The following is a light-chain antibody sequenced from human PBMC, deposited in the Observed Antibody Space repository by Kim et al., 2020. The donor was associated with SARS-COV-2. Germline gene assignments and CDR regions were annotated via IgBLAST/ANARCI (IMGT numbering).Light chain of an antibody. CDR3: QQYYSTPYT. CDR2: WAS. CDR1: QSVLYSSNQKNY. Sequence: DIVMTQSPDSLAVSLGERVTINCKSSQSVLYSSNQKNYLAWYQQKPGQPPKLLIYWASTRDSGVPDRFSGSGSGTDFTLTVSRLQAEDVAVYYCQQYYSTPYTFGQGTKLEI. V-gene: IGKV4-1*01. J-gene: IGKJ2*01.